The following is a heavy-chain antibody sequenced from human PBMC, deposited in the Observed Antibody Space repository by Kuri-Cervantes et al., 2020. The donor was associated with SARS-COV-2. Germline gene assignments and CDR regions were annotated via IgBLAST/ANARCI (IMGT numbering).Heavy chain of an antibody. V-gene: IGHV3-30*03. CDR2: ISYDGSNK. J-gene: IGHJ4*02. D-gene: IGHD5-18*01. Sequence: GESLKISCAASGFTFSSYGMHWVRQAPGKGLEWVAVISYDGSNKYYADSVKGRFTISRDNSKNTLYLQMNSLRAEDTAVYYCARDNPTWIHTFDYWGQGTLVTVSS. CDR3: ARDNPTWIHTFDY. CDR1: GFTFSSYG.